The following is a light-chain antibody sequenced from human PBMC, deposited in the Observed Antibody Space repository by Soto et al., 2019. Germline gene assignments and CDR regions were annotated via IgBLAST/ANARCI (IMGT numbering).Light chain of an antibody. J-gene: IGKJ1*01. V-gene: IGKV3-20*01. Sequence: EIVLTQSPGTLSLSPGDRATLSCRASQSVSSNYLAWYQQKPGQAPRLLIYGASIRATGIPDRFSGSGSGTDFTLTIRRLEPEDFAVYFCPQYGSSPRTFGQGTKVEIK. CDR2: GAS. CDR3: PQYGSSPRT. CDR1: QSVSSNY.